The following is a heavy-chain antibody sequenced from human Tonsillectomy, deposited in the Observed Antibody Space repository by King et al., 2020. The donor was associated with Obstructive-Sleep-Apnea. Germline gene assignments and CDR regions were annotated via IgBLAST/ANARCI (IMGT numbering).Heavy chain of an antibody. D-gene: IGHD3-22*01. V-gene: IGHV4-59*08. J-gene: IGHJ4*01. CDR3: ARGGYYYFDY. CDR2: IYYSGST. CDR1: GGSISTYY. Sequence: VQLQESGPGLVKPSETLSLTCSVSGGSISTYYWNWIRQPPGKGLEWIGYIYYSGSTNYNPSLKSRVTISVDTSKNQVSLNLSSVTAADTAVYYCARGGYYYFDYWGHGTLATVSS.